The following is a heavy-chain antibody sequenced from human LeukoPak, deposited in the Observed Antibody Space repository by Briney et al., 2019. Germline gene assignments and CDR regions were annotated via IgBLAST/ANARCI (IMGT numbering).Heavy chain of an antibody. CDR2: IIPILGIA. Sequence: SVKVSCKVSGYTLTELSMHWVRQAPGKGLEWMGRIIPILGIANYAQKFQGRVTITADKSTSTAYMELSSLRSEDTAVYYCASARFGELYGDYWGQGTLVTVSS. J-gene: IGHJ4*02. D-gene: IGHD3-10*01. CDR3: ASARFGELYGDY. CDR1: GYTLTELS. V-gene: IGHV1-69*02.